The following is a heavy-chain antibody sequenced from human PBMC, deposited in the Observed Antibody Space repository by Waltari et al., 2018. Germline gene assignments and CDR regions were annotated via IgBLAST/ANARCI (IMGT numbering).Heavy chain of an antibody. Sequence: QVQLQESGPGLVKPSETLSLTCTVSGGSISSYYWSWIRQPPGKGLEWIGYIYYSGSTNYNPSLKGRVTIAVDTSKNQFSLKLSSVTAADTAVYYCARDGIGGIAEGADAFDIWGQGTMVTVSS. J-gene: IGHJ3*02. CDR1: GGSISSYY. CDR3: ARDGIGGIAEGADAFDI. V-gene: IGHV4-59*01. D-gene: IGHD6-13*01. CDR2: IYYSGST.